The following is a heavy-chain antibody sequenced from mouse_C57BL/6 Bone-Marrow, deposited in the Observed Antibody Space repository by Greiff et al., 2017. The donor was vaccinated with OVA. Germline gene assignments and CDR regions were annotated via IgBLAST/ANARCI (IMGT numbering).Heavy chain of an antibody. V-gene: IGHV1-74*01. Sequence: QVQLQQPGAELVKPGASVKVSCKASGYTFTGYWMHWVKQRPGQGLEWIGRINPSDGDTSYNQKFKGKATLTVDKSSSTAYMQLSSLTSEDSAVDYCAIKGVASWGKGPLVTVSA. CDR3: AIKGVAS. CDR2: INPSDGDT. J-gene: IGHJ3*01. CDR1: GYTFTGYW.